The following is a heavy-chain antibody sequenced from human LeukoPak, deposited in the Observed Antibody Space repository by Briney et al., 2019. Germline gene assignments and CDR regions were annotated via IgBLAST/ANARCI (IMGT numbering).Heavy chain of an antibody. CDR1: GFTFSNYW. V-gene: IGHV3-74*01. CDR2: INSDGTTT. D-gene: IGHD6-19*01. CDR3: AGFSSGWSPSGFDY. Sequence: PGGSLRLSCAASGFTFSNYWMHWVRQGPGKELTWVSHINSDGTTTNYADSVKGRFTISRDNAKNTLYLQMNSLRVEDTAVYYCAGFSSGWSPSGFDYWGQGTLVTVSS. J-gene: IGHJ4*02.